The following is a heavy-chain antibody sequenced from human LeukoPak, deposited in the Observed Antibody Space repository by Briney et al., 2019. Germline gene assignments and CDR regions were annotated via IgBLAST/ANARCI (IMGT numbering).Heavy chain of an antibody. J-gene: IGHJ4*02. D-gene: IGHD3-10*01. CDR3: ARGRFGEFYHDY. V-gene: IGHV1-2*02. CDR2: INPNSGGT. Sequence: ASVKVSCKASGYTFTGYYMHWVRQAPGQGLEWMGWINPNSGGTDYAQKFQGRVTMTRDTSISTAYMELSRLRSDDTAVYYCARGRFGEFYHDYWGQGTLVTVSS. CDR1: GYTFTGYY.